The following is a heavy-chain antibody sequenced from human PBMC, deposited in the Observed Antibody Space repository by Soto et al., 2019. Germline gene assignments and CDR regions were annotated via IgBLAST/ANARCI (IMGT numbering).Heavy chain of an antibody. J-gene: IGHJ4*02. CDR3: ARLGFWSGYWDLDY. CDR2: IYYSGST. D-gene: IGHD3-3*01. Sequence: QLQLQESGPGLVKPSETLSLTCTVSVGSISSSSYYWGWIRQPPGKGLEWIGSIYYSGSTYYNPSLKSRVTLSVDTSNNQFALKLSSVTAADTAVYYCARLGFWSGYWDLDYWGQGTLVTVSS. CDR1: VGSISSSSYY. V-gene: IGHV4-39*01.